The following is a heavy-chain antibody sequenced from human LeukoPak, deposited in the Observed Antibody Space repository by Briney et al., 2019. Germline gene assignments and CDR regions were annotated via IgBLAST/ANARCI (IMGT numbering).Heavy chain of an antibody. V-gene: IGHV1-18*01. Sequence: ASVKVSCKSSGYTFTSYGISWVRQAPGQGLEWMGWNSAYNGNTNYAQKLQGRVTMATDTSTSTAYMELRSLRSDDTAVYYCARWRTGDDAFDVWGQGTMVTVSS. CDR2: NSAYNGNT. CDR1: GYTFTSYG. D-gene: IGHD7-27*01. J-gene: IGHJ3*01. CDR3: ARWRTGDDAFDV.